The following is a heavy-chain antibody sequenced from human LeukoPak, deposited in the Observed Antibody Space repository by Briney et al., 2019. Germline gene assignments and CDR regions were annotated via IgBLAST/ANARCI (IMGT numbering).Heavy chain of an antibody. V-gene: IGHV3-11*01. CDR3: ARGTYYYYMDV. CDR2: ISSSGSTI. CDR1: GFTFSDYY. Sequence: GGSLRLSCAASGFTFSDYYMSWIRQAPGKGREWVSYISSSGSTIYYADSVKGGFTISRDNAKNSLYLQMNSLRAEDTAVYYCARGTYYYYMDVWGKGTTVTVSS. J-gene: IGHJ6*03.